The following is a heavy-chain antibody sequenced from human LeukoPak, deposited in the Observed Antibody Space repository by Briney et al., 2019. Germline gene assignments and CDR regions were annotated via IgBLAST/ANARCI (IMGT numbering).Heavy chain of an antibody. Sequence: GRSLRLSCTASGFTFGDYAMSWVRQAPGKGLDWIGFIRSKTSGGTTEYAASVKGSFTILRDDSKSIAYLQINSLKTEDTAVYYCTRGDGSGSYCGQGTLVTVSS. D-gene: IGHD1-26*01. CDR2: IRSKTSGGTT. V-gene: IGHV3-49*04. CDR3: TRGDGSGSY. J-gene: IGHJ4*02. CDR1: GFTFGDYA.